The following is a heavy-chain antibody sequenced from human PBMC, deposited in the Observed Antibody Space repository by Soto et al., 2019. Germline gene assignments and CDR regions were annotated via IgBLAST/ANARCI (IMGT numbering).Heavy chain of an antibody. CDR1: GGTFSSYV. CDR2: IIPIFGTA. Sequence: QVQLVQSGAEVKKPGSSVKVSCKASGGTFSSYVISWVRQAPGQGLEWVGGIIPIFGTANYAQKFQDRVTITADESTSTAYMELSSLRSEDTAVYYCARVCISTSCYNYYYGMDVWGQGTTVTVSS. V-gene: IGHV1-69*12. J-gene: IGHJ6*02. D-gene: IGHD2-2*02. CDR3: ARVCISTSCYNYYYGMDV.